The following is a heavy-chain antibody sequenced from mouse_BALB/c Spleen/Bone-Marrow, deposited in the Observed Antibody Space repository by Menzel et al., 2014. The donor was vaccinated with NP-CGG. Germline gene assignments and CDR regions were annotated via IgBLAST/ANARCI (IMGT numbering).Heavy chain of an antibody. D-gene: IGHD1-1*01. CDR1: YVTFTDYY. Sequence: EVKLMESGGGLVQPGGSLRLSCATSYVTFTDYYMSWVRQPPGKALEWLGFIRNKANGYTTEHSASVKGRFTISRDNSQSILYLQMNTLRAEDSATYYCARDTYGRDYWGQGTTLTVSS. CDR2: IRNKANGYTT. V-gene: IGHV7-3*02. J-gene: IGHJ2*01. CDR3: ARDTYGRDY.